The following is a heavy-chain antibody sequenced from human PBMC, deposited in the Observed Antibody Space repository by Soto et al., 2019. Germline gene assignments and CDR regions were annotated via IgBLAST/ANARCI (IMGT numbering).Heavy chain of an antibody. Sequence: GSLILSCSASGFVVTNYYMSGVRQAPGKGLEWVAVFFIGGDTHYAESVKGRFTISRDNSKNTLYLHMNSLRAEDTAVYYCAREPLWSGPLPLDAFDLWGQGTMVTV. J-gene: IGHJ3*01. CDR3: AREPLWSGPLPLDAFDL. V-gene: IGHV3-53*01. CDR2: FFIGGDT. CDR1: GFVVTNYY. D-gene: IGHD3-3*01.